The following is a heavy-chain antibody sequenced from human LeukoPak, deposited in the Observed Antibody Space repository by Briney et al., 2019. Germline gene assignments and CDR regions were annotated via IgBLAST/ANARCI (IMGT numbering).Heavy chain of an antibody. D-gene: IGHD6-13*01. V-gene: IGHV3-21*01. Sequence: SGGSLRLSCAASGFTFRSYWMHWVRQAPGKGLEWVSSISSSSSYIYYADSVKGRFTISRDNAKNSLYLQMNSLRAEDTAVYYCARVGSSSWYFGDDYWGQGTLVTVSS. CDR3: ARVGSSSWYFGDDY. CDR1: GFTFRSYW. CDR2: ISSSSSYI. J-gene: IGHJ4*02.